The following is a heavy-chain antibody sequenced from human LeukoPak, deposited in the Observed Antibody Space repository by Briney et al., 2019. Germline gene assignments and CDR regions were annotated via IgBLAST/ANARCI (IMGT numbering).Heavy chain of an antibody. J-gene: IGHJ5*02. CDR3: ARGTRYCSSTSCYRGENWFYP. D-gene: IGHD2-2*02. CDR1: GYTFTSYA. CDR2: KNPNSGNT. Sequence: ASVKVCCKASGYTFTSYAINWVRQATGQGLEWMGWKNPNSGNTGYAQKFQGRVTMTRNTSISTAYMELSSLRSEDTAVYYCARGTRYCSSTSCYRGENWFYPWGQGTLVTVSS. V-gene: IGHV1-8*01.